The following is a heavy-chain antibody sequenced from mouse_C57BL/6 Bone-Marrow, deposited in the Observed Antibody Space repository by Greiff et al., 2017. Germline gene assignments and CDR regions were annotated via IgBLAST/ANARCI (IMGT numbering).Heavy chain of an antibody. D-gene: IGHD1-1*01. CDR3: ARENLFITTVGYAMDY. V-gene: IGHV1-55*01. J-gene: IGHJ4*01. CDR1: GYTFTSYW. Sequence: VKLMESGAELVKPGASVKMSCKASGYTFTSYWITWVKQRPGQGLEWIGDIYPGSGSTNYNEKFKSKATLTVDTSSSTAYMQLSSLTSEDSAVYYCARENLFITTVGYAMDYWGQGTSVTVSS. CDR2: IYPGSGST.